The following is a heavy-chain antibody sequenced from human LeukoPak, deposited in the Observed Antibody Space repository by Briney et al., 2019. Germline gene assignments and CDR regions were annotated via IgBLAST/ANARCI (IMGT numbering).Heavy chain of an antibody. V-gene: IGHV5-51*01. CDR3: ARSHSSGWYRIFNWFDP. Sequence: GESLKISCKGSGYIFTSYWIGWVRQLPGKGLEWMGIIYPGDSDTRYSPSFQGQVTISADKSISTAYLQWSSLKASDTAMYYCARSHSSGWYRIFNWFDPWGQGTLVTVSS. CDR2: IYPGDSDT. D-gene: IGHD6-19*01. CDR1: GYIFTSYW. J-gene: IGHJ5*02.